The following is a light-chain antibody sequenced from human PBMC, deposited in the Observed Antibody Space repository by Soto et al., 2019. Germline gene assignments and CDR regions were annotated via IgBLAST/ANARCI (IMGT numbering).Light chain of an antibody. Sequence: QSVLTQPPSASGTPGQRVTISCSGSSSNIGSNTVNWYQQLPGTAPKLLIYSNNQRPSGVPDRFSGSKSGTSASLAISGLQSEDEADDYCASWDDSLEVVFGGGTKLTVL. V-gene: IGLV1-44*01. CDR1: SSNIGSNT. CDR3: ASWDDSLEVV. CDR2: SNN. J-gene: IGLJ2*01.